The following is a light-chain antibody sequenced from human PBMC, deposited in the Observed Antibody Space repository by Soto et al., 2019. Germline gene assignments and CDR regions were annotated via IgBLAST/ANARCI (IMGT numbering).Light chain of an antibody. CDR2: DDR. Sequence: NFMLTQPHSVSESPGKTVTISWTRSSGSIATNYVHWYQQRPGSAPTNVIYDDRQRPSGVPDRFSGSIDSSSNSASLTISGLKPEDEADYYCHSYDSSNHLVVFGGGTKLTVL. CDR1: SGSIATNY. J-gene: IGLJ2*01. CDR3: HSYDSSNHLVV. V-gene: IGLV6-57*04.